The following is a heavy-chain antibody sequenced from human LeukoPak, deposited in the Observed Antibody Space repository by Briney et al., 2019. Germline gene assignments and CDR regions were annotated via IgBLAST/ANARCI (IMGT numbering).Heavy chain of an antibody. CDR2: IIPILGIA. CDR1: GGTFSSYA. D-gene: IGHD6-13*01. V-gene: IGHV1-69*04. J-gene: IGHJ4*02. CDR3: ARDPKWIAAAGTYYFDY. Sequence: ASVKVSCKASGGTFSSYAISWVRQAPGQGLEWMGRIIPILGIANYAQKFQGRVTITADKSTSTAYMELSSLRSDDTAVYYCARDPKWIAAAGTYYFDYWGQGTLVTVSS.